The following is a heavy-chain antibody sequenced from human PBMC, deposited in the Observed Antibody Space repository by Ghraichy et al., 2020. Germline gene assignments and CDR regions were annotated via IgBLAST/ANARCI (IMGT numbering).Heavy chain of an antibody. CDR3: ARVPPRSGPGYSKVVMGDDY. Sequence: GGSLRLSCAASGFTFSSYSMNWVRQAPGKGLEWVSSISSSSSYIYYADSVKGRFTISRDNAKNSLYLQMNSLRAEDTAVYYCARVPPRSGPGYSKVVMGDDYWGQGTLVTVSS. J-gene: IGHJ4*02. CDR1: GFTFSSYS. CDR2: ISSSSSYI. D-gene: IGHD3-22*01. V-gene: IGHV3-21*01.